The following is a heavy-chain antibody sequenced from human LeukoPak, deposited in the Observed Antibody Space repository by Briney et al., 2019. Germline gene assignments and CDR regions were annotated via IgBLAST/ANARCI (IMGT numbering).Heavy chain of an antibody. CDR3: ARGLTIFGVATSPGPHNWFDP. CDR2: INHSGST. D-gene: IGHD3-3*01. Sequence: PSETLSLTCTVSGGSISSGGYYWSWIRQPPGKGLEWIGEINHSGSTNYNPSLKSRVTISVDTSKNQFSLKLSSVTAADTAVYYCARGLTIFGVATSPGPHNWFDPWGQGTLVTVSS. CDR1: GGSISSGGYY. J-gene: IGHJ5*02. V-gene: IGHV4-39*07.